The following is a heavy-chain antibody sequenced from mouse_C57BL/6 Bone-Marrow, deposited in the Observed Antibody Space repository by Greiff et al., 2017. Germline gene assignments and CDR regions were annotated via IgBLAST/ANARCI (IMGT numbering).Heavy chain of an antibody. D-gene: IGHD2-2*01. J-gene: IGHJ1*03. CDR2: IYPRSGNT. Sequence: QVQLQQSGAELARPGASVKLSCKASGYTFTSYGISWVKQRTGQGLEWIGEIYPRSGNTYYNEKFKGKATLTADKSSSTAYMELRSLTSEDSAVYFCARETMDTPYLYFDVGGTGTTVTVSS. CDR1: GYTFTSYG. V-gene: IGHV1-81*01. CDR3: ARETMDTPYLYFDV.